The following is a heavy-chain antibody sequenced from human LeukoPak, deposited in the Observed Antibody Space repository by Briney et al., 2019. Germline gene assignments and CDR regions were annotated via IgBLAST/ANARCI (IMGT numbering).Heavy chain of an antibody. CDR2: IYYSGST. Sequence: SETLSLTCTVSGGSISSYYWSWIRQPPGKGLEWIGYIYYSGSTNYNPSLKSRVTISVDTSKNQFSPKLSSVTAADTAVYYCTTVTPFGAFDIWGQGTMVTVSS. D-gene: IGHD1-14*01. CDR1: GGSISSYY. J-gene: IGHJ3*02. CDR3: TTVTPFGAFDI. V-gene: IGHV4-59*01.